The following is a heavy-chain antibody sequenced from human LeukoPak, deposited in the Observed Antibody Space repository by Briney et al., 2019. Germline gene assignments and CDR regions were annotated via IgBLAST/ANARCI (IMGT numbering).Heavy chain of an antibody. CDR3: AREQSYYYDSSGYRWFDP. V-gene: IGHV1-8*01. D-gene: IGHD3-22*01. J-gene: IGHJ5*02. CDR1: GYTFTSYD. CDR2: MNPNSGNT. Sequence: GASVKVSCKASGYTFTSYDINWVGQATGQGLEWMGWMNPNSGNTGYAQKFQGRVTMTRNTSISTAYMELSSLRSEDTAVYYCAREQSYYYDSSGYRWFDPWGQGTLVTVSS.